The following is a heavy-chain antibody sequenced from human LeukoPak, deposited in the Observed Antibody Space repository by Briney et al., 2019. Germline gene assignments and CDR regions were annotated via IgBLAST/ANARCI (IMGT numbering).Heavy chain of an antibody. D-gene: IGHD1/OR15-1a*01. CDR3: AKINNNDDY. CDR2: ISPDGNLE. J-gene: IGHJ4*02. CDR1: GFTFKTSA. V-gene: IGHV3-30*18. Sequence: GGSLRLSCAASGFTFKTSAIHWVRQAPGKGLEWVAAISPDGNLEYCTDSVKGRFTISRDNSKNMIYLQMSSLRGEDSALYYCAKINNNDDYWGQGTLVTVSS.